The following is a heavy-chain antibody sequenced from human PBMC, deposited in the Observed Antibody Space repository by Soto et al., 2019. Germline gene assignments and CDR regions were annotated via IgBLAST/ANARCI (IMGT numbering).Heavy chain of an antibody. CDR3: GRETRSGGKFYYDSRVFYL. CDR1: GYTFTSYA. V-gene: IGHV1-3*01. J-gene: IGHJ4*02. D-gene: IGHD3-22*01. CDR2: INAGNGNT. Sequence: ASVKVSCKASGYTFTSYAMHWVRQAPGQRLEWMGWINAGNGNTKYSQKFQGRVTITRDTSASTAYMELSSLRSEDRGVYYWGRETRSGGKFYYDSRVFYLWGQGPRVPVPS.